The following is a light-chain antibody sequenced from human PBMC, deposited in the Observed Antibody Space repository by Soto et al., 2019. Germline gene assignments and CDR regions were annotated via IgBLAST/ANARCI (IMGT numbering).Light chain of an antibody. CDR1: ISDVGAYNY. CDR3: SSYARTSTVV. Sequence: SLTQPSSVSGSPGQSITISCTGTISDVGAYNYVSWYQQHPGKAPKLMIYEVNYRPSGVSNRFSGSKSGITASLTISGLQAEDEADYYCSSYARTSTVVFRSGTKV. J-gene: IGLJ1*01. V-gene: IGLV2-14*01. CDR2: EVN.